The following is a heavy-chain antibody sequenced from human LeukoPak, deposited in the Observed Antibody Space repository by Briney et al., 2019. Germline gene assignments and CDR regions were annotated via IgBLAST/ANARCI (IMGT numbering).Heavy chain of an antibody. CDR3: AKNADRGAYCRGGSCYPYYYYYMDV. CDR2: ISHTGGSP. V-gene: IGHV3-23*01. CDR1: GITFSSYG. D-gene: IGHD2-15*01. Sequence: PGGSLRLSCAASGITFSSYGMSWVRQVPGKGLEGVSSISHTGGSPYYADSVKGRFTVSRDNSKNTLYLQMNSLTVEDTAIYYCAKNADRGAYCRGGSCYPYYYYYMDVWGTGTTVTISS. J-gene: IGHJ6*03.